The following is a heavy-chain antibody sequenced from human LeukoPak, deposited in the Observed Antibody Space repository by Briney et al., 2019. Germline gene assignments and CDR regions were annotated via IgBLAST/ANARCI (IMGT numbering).Heavy chain of an antibody. CDR2: IIPILGIA. D-gene: IGHD2-2*01. Sequence: ASVKVSGKASGGTFSSYTISWVRQAPGQGLEWMGRIIPILGIANYAQKFQGRVTMTEDTSTDTAYMELSSLRSEDTAVYYCATGVVPAETDAFDIWGQGTMVTVSS. CDR1: GGTFSSYT. J-gene: IGHJ3*02. V-gene: IGHV1-69*02. CDR3: ATGVVPAETDAFDI.